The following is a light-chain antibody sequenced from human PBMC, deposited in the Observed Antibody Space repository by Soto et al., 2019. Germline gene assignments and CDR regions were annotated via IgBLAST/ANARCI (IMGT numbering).Light chain of an antibody. CDR2: NAS. CDR1: QSVSSSS. Sequence: EIVLTQSPGTLSLSPGERVTLSCRASQSVSSSSLTWYRHRPGQAPPLLIYNASSRATGIPDRFTGSRSGTDFTLTISRLEPADFAVYDCHEVGSSRTWTFGQGTKVEIK. J-gene: IGKJ1*01. CDR3: HEVGSSRTWT. V-gene: IGKV3-20*01.